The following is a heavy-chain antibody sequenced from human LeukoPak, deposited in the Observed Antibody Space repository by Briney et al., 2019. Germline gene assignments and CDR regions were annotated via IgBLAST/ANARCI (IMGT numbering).Heavy chain of an antibody. CDR1: GFTFSNYA. Sequence: PGGSLRLSCAASGFTFSNYAMSWVRQAPGKGLEWVSAISGSASSTYHADSVKGRFTISRDNSKNTLYLQMNSLRAEDTAVYYCAKGSRTTVTTGGYWGQGTLVTVSP. J-gene: IGHJ4*02. CDR3: AKGSRTTVTTGGY. V-gene: IGHV3-23*01. D-gene: IGHD4-17*01. CDR2: ISGSASST.